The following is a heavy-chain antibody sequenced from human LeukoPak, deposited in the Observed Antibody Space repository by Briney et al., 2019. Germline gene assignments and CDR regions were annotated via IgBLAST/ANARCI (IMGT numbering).Heavy chain of an antibody. CDR3: ARADYGGTSELDY. V-gene: IGHV1-2*02. Sequence: ASVKVSFKASGYTFTGYYMHWVRQAPGQGLEWMGWINPNSGGTNYAQKFQGRVTMTRDTSISTAYMELSRLRSDDTAVYYCARADYGGTSELDYWGQGTLVTVSS. CDR2: INPNSGGT. J-gene: IGHJ4*02. CDR1: GYTFTGYY. D-gene: IGHD4-23*01.